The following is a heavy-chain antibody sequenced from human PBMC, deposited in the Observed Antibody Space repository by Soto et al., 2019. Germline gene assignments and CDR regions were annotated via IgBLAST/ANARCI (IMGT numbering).Heavy chain of an antibody. CDR3: ARRSSGWYFDY. V-gene: IGHV3-23*01. D-gene: IGHD6-19*01. J-gene: IGHJ4*02. CDR2: ISGSGGST. CDR1: GFTFSSYA. Sequence: EVPLLESGGGLVQPGGSLRLSCAASGFTFSSYAMSWVRQAPGKGLEWVSAISGSGGSTYYADSVKGRFTISRDNSKNTLYLQMNSLRADDTAVYYCARRSSGWYFDYWGQGTLVTVSS.